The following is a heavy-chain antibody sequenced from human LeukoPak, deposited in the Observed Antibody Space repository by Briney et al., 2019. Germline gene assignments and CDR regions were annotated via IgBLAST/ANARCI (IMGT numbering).Heavy chain of an antibody. CDR2: INSDGSST. D-gene: IGHD2-15*01. J-gene: IGHJ6*03. V-gene: IGHV3-74*01. CDR1: GFTFSSYW. Sequence: GGSLRLSCAASGFTFSSYWMHWVRQAPEKGLVWVSRINSDGSSTSYADSVKGRFTISRDNSKNTLYLQMNSLRAEDTAVYYCARDRDINYYMDVWGKGTTVTVSS. CDR3: ARDRDINYYMDV.